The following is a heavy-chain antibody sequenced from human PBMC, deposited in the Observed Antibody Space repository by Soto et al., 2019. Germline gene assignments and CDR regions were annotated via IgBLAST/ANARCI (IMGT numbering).Heavy chain of an antibody. CDR1: GYTFTRYG. CDR3: ARGKSWDALVPAAYNYYYYYGMDV. Sequence: ASVKVSCKTSGYTFTRYGTAWVRQAPGQGLEWMGWMNPYSGNTGYAQKFQGRVTMTRNTSISTAYMELSSLRSEDTAVYYCARGKSWDALVPAAYNYYYYYGMDVWGQGTTVTVSS. V-gene: IGHV1-8*01. D-gene: IGHD2-2*01. CDR2: MNPYSGNT. J-gene: IGHJ6*02.